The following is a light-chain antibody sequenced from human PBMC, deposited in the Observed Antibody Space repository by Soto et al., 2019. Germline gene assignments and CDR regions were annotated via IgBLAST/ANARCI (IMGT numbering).Light chain of an antibody. CDR1: QSVDSY. V-gene: IGKV3-11*01. J-gene: IGKJ5*01. CDR2: DAS. CDR3: QQRRDWPPIT. Sequence: ETVLTQSPATLSLSPGGRATLSCRASQSVDSYLAWYQQKPGQAPRLLIYDASNRATGIPARFSGSGSGTDFTLTISSLEPEDFAVYYCQQRRDWPPITFGQGTRLEIK.